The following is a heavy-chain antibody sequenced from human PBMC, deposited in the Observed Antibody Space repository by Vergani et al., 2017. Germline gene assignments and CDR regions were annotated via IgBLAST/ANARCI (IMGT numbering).Heavy chain of an antibody. Sequence: EVELVQSGPEMRKPGESLKISCQGSEYSFGNYWIGWVRQMPGKGLEWMGIIYPADSDTRYSPSFQGQVTISADKSISTAFLQWDSLKASDTALYYCARHTTYTGSWGQGTLVTVSS. V-gene: IGHV5-51*01. D-gene: IGHD1-1*01. CDR2: IYPADSDT. CDR1: EYSFGNYW. CDR3: ARHTTYTGS. J-gene: IGHJ5*02.